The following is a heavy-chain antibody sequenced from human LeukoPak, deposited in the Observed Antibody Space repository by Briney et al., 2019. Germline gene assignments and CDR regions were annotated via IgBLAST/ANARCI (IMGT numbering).Heavy chain of an antibody. Sequence: ASVKVSCKASGYTFTGYYMHWVRQAPGQGLEWMGRINPNIGGTNYAQKFQGRVTMTRDTSISTIYMELSRLRSDDTAVYYCARVGAGLNGAFDIWGQGTMVTVSS. CDR1: GYTFTGYY. J-gene: IGHJ3*02. CDR3: ARVGAGLNGAFDI. D-gene: IGHD1-26*01. CDR2: INPNIGGT. V-gene: IGHV1-2*06.